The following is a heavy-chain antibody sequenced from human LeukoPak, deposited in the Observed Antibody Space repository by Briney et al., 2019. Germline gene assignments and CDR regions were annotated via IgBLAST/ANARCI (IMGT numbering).Heavy chain of an antibody. CDR2: MSGSGGST. D-gene: IGHD1-26*01. Sequence: GGSLRLSCAASGFTFSSYAMSWVRQAPGKGLEWVSAMSGSGGSTYYADSVKGRFTISRDNSKNTLYLQMNSLRAEDTAVYYCAKDTYSGSYYHLHLFDYWGQGTLVTVSS. CDR3: AKDTYSGSYYHLHLFDY. J-gene: IGHJ4*02. CDR1: GFTFSSYA. V-gene: IGHV3-23*01.